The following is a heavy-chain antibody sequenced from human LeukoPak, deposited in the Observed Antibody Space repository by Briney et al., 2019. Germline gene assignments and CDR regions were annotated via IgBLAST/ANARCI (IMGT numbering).Heavy chain of an antibody. CDR2: IYYSGST. V-gene: IGHV4-61*01. Sequence: PSETLSLTCTVSGGSVSSGSYYWSWIRQPPGKGLEWIGYIYYSGSTNYNPSLKSRVTISVDTSKNQFSLKLSSVTAADTAVYYCARGWAGVLESIRNFDYWGQGTLVTVSS. CDR3: ARGWAGVLESIRNFDY. J-gene: IGHJ4*02. D-gene: IGHD3-3*01. CDR1: GGSVSSGSYY.